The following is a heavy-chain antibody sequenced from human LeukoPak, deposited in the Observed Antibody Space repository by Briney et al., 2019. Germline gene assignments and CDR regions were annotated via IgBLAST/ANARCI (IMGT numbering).Heavy chain of an antibody. Sequence: GGSLRLSCAASGFTFSSYAMSWVRQAPGKGLEWVARIKSEVDGGTTDYAAPVKGRFIISKDDSKNMVYLQMDSLKTEDTAVYFCARDWYHAFDFWGQGTMVTVSS. J-gene: IGHJ3*01. CDR2: IKSEVDGGTT. CDR3: ARDWYHAFDF. V-gene: IGHV3-15*01. D-gene: IGHD3-9*01. CDR1: GFTFSSYA.